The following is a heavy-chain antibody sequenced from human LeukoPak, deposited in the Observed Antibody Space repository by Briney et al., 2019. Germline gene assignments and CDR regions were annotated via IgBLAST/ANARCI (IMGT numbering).Heavy chain of an antibody. CDR2: ISSSGSTI. D-gene: IGHD4-17*01. CDR1: GFTFSSYE. Sequence: GGSLRLSCAASGFTFSSYEMNWVRQAPGKGLEWVSYISSSGSTIYYADSVKGRFTISRDNSKNTLYLQMNSLRGEDTAVYYCAKDPRVKSGDYIIRWGQGTPVIVSS. CDR3: AKDPRVKSGDYIIR. V-gene: IGHV3-48*03. J-gene: IGHJ4*02.